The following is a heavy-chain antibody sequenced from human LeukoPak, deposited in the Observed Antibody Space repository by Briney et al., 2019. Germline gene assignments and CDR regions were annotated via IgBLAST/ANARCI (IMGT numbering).Heavy chain of an antibody. D-gene: IGHD3-22*01. CDR1: GYTFTRSG. CDR2: FDPEDGET. CDR3: ATLVITTLIPYYYYGMDV. V-gene: IGHV1-24*01. Sequence: GASVKVSCKASGYTFTRSGITWVRQAPGKGLEWMGGFDPEDGETIYAQKFQGRVTMTEDTSTDTAYMELSSLRSEDTAVYYCATLVITTLIPYYYYGMDVWGQGTTVTVSS. J-gene: IGHJ6*02.